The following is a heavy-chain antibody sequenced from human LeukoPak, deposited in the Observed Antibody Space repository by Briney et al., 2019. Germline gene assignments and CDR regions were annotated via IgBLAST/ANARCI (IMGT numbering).Heavy chain of an antibody. D-gene: IGHD6-13*01. Sequence: ASVKVSCKASRGTFSSYAISWVRQAPGQGLEWMGGIIPIFGTANYAQKFQGRVTITTDESTSTAYMELSSLRSDDTAVYYCARAPRIAAAPSNNWFDPWGQGTLVTVSS. V-gene: IGHV1-69*05. CDR1: RGTFSSYA. CDR2: IIPIFGTA. J-gene: IGHJ5*02. CDR3: ARAPRIAAAPSNNWFDP.